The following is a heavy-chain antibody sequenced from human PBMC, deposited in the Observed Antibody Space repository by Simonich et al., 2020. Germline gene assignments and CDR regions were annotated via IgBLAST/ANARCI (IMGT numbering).Heavy chain of an antibody. CDR3: ARHGNWGYFDY. Sequence: QVQLQQWGAGLLKPSETLSLTCAVYGGSFSGYYWSWIRQPPGKGLGWIGEINHSGSTNYNPSLKSRVTISVDTSKNQFSLKLSSVTAADTAVYYCARHGNWGYFDYWGQGTLVTVSS. D-gene: IGHD7-27*01. CDR2: INHSGST. CDR1: GGSFSGYY. J-gene: IGHJ4*02. V-gene: IGHV4-34*01.